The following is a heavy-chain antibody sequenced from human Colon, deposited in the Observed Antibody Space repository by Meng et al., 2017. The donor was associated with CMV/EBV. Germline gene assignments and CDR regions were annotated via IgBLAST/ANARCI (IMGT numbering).Heavy chain of an antibody. V-gene: IGHV3-21*01. Sequence: CAASGFNLNTYSMNWLRQAPGRGLERVASISISSSFIYYADSVKGRFTISRDNAKNSSSLHMSSLRVEDTAVYYCARGGSRSYFFDTWGQGTLVTVSS. J-gene: IGHJ4*02. CDR2: ISISSSFI. CDR3: ARGGSRSYFFDT. D-gene: IGHD3-10*01. CDR1: GFNLNTYS.